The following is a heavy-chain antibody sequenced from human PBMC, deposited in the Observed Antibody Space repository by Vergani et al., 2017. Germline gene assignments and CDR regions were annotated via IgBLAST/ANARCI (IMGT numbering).Heavy chain of an antibody. CDR1: GFTFSSYA. D-gene: IGHD6-19*01. V-gene: IGHV3-23*01. CDR2: ISGSGGST. J-gene: IGHJ4*02. Sequence: EVQLLESGGGLVQPGGSLRLSCAASGFTFSSYAMSWVRQAPGKGLEWVSAISGSGGSTYYADSVKGRFTISRDNSKNTLYLQMNSLIAEDTAVYYCAKGMNLWPIMAGFDYWGQGTLVTVSS. CDR3: AKGMNLWPIMAGFDY.